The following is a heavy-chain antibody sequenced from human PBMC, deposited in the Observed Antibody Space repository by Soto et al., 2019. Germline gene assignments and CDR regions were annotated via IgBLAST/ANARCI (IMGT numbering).Heavy chain of an antibody. Sequence: PGGSLRLSCAASGFTFSDYALHWVRQAPGKGLEWVTVISSDGGNRYYTDSVKGRFTISRDESKNTLFLHMNSLRAADTAVYYCARGQRALITYGPFDPWGQGTLVTVSS. D-gene: IGHD4-17*01. CDR3: ARGQRALITYGPFDP. CDR1: GFTFSDYA. V-gene: IGHV3-30-3*01. J-gene: IGHJ5*02. CDR2: ISSDGGNR.